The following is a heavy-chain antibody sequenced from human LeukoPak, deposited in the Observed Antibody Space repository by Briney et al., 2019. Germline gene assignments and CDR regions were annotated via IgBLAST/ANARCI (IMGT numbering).Heavy chain of an antibody. J-gene: IGHJ6*03. V-gene: IGHV4-61*02. CDR1: GGSISSGSYY. CDR3: ARATYYDSSGYGYYYYYMDV. Sequence: SQTLSLTCTVSGGSISSGSYYWSWIRQPAGKGLEWIGRIYTSGSTNYNPSLKSRVTISVDTSKNQFSLKLSSVTAADTAVYYCARATYYDSSGYGYYYYYMDVWGKGTTVTISS. D-gene: IGHD3-22*01. CDR2: IYTSGST.